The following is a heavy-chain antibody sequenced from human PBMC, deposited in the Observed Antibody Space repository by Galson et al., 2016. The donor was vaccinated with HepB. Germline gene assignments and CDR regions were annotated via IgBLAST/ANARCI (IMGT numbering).Heavy chain of an antibody. D-gene: IGHD3-3*01. J-gene: IGHJ4*02. CDR3: AKGGEWLLYFDY. V-gene: IGHV3-23*01. Sequence: SLRLSCAASGSTFSYYAMNWVRQAPGKGLEWVSAISGSGGSTYYADSVKGRFTISRDNSKNTLYLQMNSLRAEDTAVYYCAKGGEWLLYFDYWGQGTQVTVSS. CDR1: GSTFSYYA. CDR2: ISGSGGST.